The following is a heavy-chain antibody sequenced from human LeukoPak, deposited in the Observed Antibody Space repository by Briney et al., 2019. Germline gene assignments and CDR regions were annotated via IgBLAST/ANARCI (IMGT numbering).Heavy chain of an antibody. J-gene: IGHJ4*02. Sequence: GGSLRLSCAASGFTFAGYWISWVRQAPGKGLEWVANIKQDASEEYYVDSVKGRFTISRDNAKNSLYLQMNSLRAEDTAVYYCVRERVRASVDYWGQGTLVTVSS. CDR2: IKQDASEE. CDR3: VRERVRASVDY. V-gene: IGHV3-7*01. CDR1: GFTFAGYW.